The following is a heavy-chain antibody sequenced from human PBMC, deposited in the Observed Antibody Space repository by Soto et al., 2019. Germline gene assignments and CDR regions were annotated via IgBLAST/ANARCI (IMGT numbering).Heavy chain of an antibody. CDR2: ISYDGSNK. V-gene: IGHV3-30*18. J-gene: IGHJ6*02. Sequence: GGSLRLSCAASGFTFSSYGMHWVRQAPGKGLEWVAVISYDGSNKYYADSVKGRFTISRDNSKNTLYLQMNSLRAEDTAIYYCTKHWGGPPYYFAMDVWGQGTTVTVSS. CDR1: GFTFSSYG. D-gene: IGHD7-27*01. CDR3: TKHWGGPPYYFAMDV.